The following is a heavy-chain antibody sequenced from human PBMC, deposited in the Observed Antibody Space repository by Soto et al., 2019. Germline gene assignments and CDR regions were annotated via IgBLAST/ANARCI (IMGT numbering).Heavy chain of an antibody. CDR3: ASLCGGDCSEHYYYYYGMDV. CDR2: IYYSGST. V-gene: IGHV4-31*03. CDR1: GGSISSGVYY. D-gene: IGHD2-21*02. J-gene: IGHJ6*02. Sequence: SETLSLTCTVSGGSISSGVYYWSWIRHHPGNGLEWIGYIYYSGSTYYNPSLKSRVTISVDTSKNQFSLKLSSVTAADTAVYYCASLCGGDCSEHYYYYYGMDVWGQGTTVAVSS.